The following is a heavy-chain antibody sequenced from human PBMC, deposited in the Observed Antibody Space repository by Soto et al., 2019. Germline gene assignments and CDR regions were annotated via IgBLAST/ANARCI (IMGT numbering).Heavy chain of an antibody. CDR1: GFTFSSYA. D-gene: IGHD6-19*01. CDR2: ISYDGSNK. Sequence: QVQLVESGGGVVQPGRSLRLSCAASGFTFSSYAMHWVRQAPGKGLEWVAVISYDGSNKYYADSVKGRFTISRDNSKNTLYLQMNSLRAEGTAVYYFWRGGRIAGAGTDYWGQGTLVTVSS. J-gene: IGHJ4*02. CDR3: WRGGRIAGAGTDY. V-gene: IGHV3-30-3*01.